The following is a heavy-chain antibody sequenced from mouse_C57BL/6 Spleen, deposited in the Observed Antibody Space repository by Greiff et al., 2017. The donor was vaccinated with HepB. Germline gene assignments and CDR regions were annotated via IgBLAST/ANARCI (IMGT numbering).Heavy chain of an antibody. CDR3: ARRVRGYAKDY. CDR1: GYTFTDYY. D-gene: IGHD2-1*01. V-gene: IGHV1-26*01. CDR2: INPNNGGT. Sequence: VQLQQSGPELVKPGASVKISCKASGYTFTDYYMNWVKQSHGKSLEWIGDINPNNGGTSYNQKFKGKATLTVDKSSSTAYMELSSLTSEDSAVYDCARRVRGYAKDYWGQGTSVTVSS. J-gene: IGHJ4*01.